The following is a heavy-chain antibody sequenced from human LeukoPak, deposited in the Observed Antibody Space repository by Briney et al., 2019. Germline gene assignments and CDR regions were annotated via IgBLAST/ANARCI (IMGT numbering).Heavy chain of an antibody. D-gene: IGHD3-22*01. V-gene: IGHV4-59*01. CDR2: IYYSGNT. J-gene: IGHJ3*02. Sequence: SETLSLTCTVSGGSINSYYWSWIRQPPGKGLEWIGYIYYSGNTNYNPSLKSRVTISVDTSKNHFSLKLNSVTAADTAMYYCARWNYYESSRALDIWGQGTMVTVSS. CDR3: ARWNYYESSRALDI. CDR1: GGSINSYY.